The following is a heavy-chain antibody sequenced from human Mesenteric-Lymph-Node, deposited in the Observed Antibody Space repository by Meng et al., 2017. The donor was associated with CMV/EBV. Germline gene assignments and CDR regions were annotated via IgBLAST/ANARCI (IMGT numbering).Heavy chain of an antibody. CDR1: GFTFDDYT. CDR2: IWYDGSKK. CDR3: AREYTHSAPDY. J-gene: IGHJ4*02. Sequence: GESLKISCAASGFTFDDYTMHWVRQAPGKGLEWVALIWYDGSKKYYADSVKGRFTISRDNSKNTLYLQMNSLRAEDTAVYYCAREYTHSAPDYWGQGTLVTVSS. D-gene: IGHD2-2*02. V-gene: IGHV3-33*08.